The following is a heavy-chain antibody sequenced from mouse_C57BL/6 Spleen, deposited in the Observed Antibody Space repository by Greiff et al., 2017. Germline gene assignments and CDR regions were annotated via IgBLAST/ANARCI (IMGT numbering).Heavy chain of an antibody. CDR2: ISYDGSN. Sequence: EVHLVESGPGLVKPSQSLSLTCSVTGYSITSGYYWNWIRQFPGNKLEWMGYISYDGSNNYNPSLKNRISITRDTSKNQFFLKLNSVTTEDTATYYCARYYYGSSSLAMDYWGQGTSVTVSS. J-gene: IGHJ4*01. CDR3: ARYYYGSSSLAMDY. D-gene: IGHD1-1*01. V-gene: IGHV3-6*01. CDR1: GYSITSGYY.